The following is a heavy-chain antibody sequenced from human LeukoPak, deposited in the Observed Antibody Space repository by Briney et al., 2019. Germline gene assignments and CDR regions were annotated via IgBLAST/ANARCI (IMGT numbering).Heavy chain of an antibody. CDR3: ARVRGPYDSSGYRRSWFDP. CDR1: GFTFSSYA. J-gene: IGHJ5*02. Sequence: GGSLRPSCAASGFTFSSYAMHWVRQAPGKGLEWVAVISYDGSNKYYADSVKGRFTISRDNSKNTLYLQMNSLRAEDTAVYYCARVRGPYDSSGYRRSWFDPWGQGTLVTVSS. CDR2: ISYDGSNK. D-gene: IGHD3-22*01. V-gene: IGHV3-30-3*01.